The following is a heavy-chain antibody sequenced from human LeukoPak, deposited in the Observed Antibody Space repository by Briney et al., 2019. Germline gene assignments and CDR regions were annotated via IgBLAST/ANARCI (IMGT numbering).Heavy chain of an antibody. CDR2: ISYDGSNK. Sequence: PGGSLRLSCAASGFTFSSYAMHWVRQAPGKGLEWVAVISYDGSNKYYADSVKGRFTISRDNSKNTLYLQMNSLRAEDTAVYYCAKDNEVVPAAGQDWYFDLWGRGTLVTVSS. CDR3: AKDNEVVPAAGQDWYFDL. V-gene: IGHV3-30-3*01. D-gene: IGHD2-2*01. CDR1: GFTFSSYA. J-gene: IGHJ2*01.